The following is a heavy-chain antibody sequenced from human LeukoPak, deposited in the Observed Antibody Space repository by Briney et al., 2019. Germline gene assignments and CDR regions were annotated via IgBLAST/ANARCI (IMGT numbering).Heavy chain of an antibody. V-gene: IGHV3-7*01. Sequence: PGGSLRLSCAASGLTFSNYWMSWVRQAPGKGLEWVANIKEDGSEKYYVDSVKGRFTISRGNAKNSLYLQMSSLRVEDTAVYYCAREEQHSADYWGQGTLVTVSS. J-gene: IGHJ4*02. D-gene: IGHD1-26*01. CDR1: GLTFSNYW. CDR3: AREEQHSADY. CDR2: IKEDGSEK.